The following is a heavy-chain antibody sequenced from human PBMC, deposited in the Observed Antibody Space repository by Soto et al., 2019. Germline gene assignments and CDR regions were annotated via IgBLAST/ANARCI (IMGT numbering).Heavy chain of an antibody. CDR1: GYSFTSYW. CDR2: IYPGDSDT. D-gene: IGHD6-6*01. J-gene: IGHJ3*02. CDR3: ARQKTAARPYYTDAFDI. V-gene: IGHV5-51*01. Sequence: GESLKISCKGSGYSFTSYWIGWVRQMPGKGLEWMGIIYPGDSDTRYSPSFQGQVTISADKSISTAYLQWSSLKASDTAMYYCARQKTAARPYYTDAFDIWGQGTMVTVSS.